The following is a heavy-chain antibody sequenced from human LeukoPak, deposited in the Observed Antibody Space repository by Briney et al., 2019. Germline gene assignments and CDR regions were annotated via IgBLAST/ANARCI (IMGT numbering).Heavy chain of an antibody. CDR1: GFTFSSYA. V-gene: IGHV1-69*01. CDR2: IIPIFGTA. J-gene: IGHJ4*02. CDR3: ARDWGYYDSSGLHYFDY. Sequence: GGSLRLSCAASGFTFSSYAISWVRQAPGQGLEWMGGIIPIFGTANYAQKFQGRVTITADESTSTAYMELSSLRSEDTAVYYCARDWGYYDSSGLHYFDYWGQGTLVTVSS. D-gene: IGHD3-22*01.